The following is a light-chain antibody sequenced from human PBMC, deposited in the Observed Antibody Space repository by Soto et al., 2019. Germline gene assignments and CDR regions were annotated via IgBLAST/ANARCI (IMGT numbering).Light chain of an antibody. V-gene: IGLV4-69*01. CDR3: QTWGTGFRV. Sequence: QPVLTQSPSASASLGASVKLTCTLSSGLSSYAIAWHQQQPEKGPRYLMNLNSDGSHSKGDGIPDRFSGSSSGAERYLTISSLQSEDEADYYCQTWGTGFRVFGGGTKLTVL. CDR2: LNSDGSH. J-gene: IGLJ3*02. CDR1: SGLSSYA.